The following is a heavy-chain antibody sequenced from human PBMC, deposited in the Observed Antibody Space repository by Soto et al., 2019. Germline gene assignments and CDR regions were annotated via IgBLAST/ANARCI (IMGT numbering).Heavy chain of an antibody. Sequence: GSLRLSCAASGFTFSSYAMSWVRQAPGKGLEWVSAISGSGGSTYYADSVKGRFTISRDNSKNTLYLQMNSLRAEDTAVYYCASVTMIVVVITRFDYWGQGTLVTVSS. CDR3: ASVTMIVVVITRFDY. J-gene: IGHJ4*02. V-gene: IGHV3-23*01. D-gene: IGHD3-22*01. CDR2: ISGSGGST. CDR1: GFTFSSYA.